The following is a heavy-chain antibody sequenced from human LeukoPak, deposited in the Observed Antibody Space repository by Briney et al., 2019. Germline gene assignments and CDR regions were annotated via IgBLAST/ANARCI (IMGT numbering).Heavy chain of an antibody. V-gene: IGHV1-69*04. J-gene: IGHJ4*02. CDR2: IIPILGIA. Sequence: SVKVSCKASGGTFSSYAISWVRQAPGQGLEWMGRIIPILGIANYAQKFQGRVTITADKSTSTAYMELSSLRSEDTAVYYCARDSSALMVRGVRHFDYWGQGTLVTVSS. D-gene: IGHD3-10*01. CDR1: GGTFSSYA. CDR3: ARDSSALMVRGVRHFDY.